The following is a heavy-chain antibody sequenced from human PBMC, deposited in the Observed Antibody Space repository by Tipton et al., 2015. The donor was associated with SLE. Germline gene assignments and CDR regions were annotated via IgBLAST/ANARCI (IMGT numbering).Heavy chain of an antibody. J-gene: IGHJ4*02. CDR1: GYSISSGYY. Sequence: GLVKPSETLSLTCAVSGYSISSGYYWGWIRQPPGKGLEWIGSIYHSGSTYYNPSLKSRVTISVDTSKNQFSLKLSSVTAADTAVYYCARAGYCSSGSCQGEFDYWGQGTLVSVSS. CDR3: ARAGYCSSGSCQGEFDY. CDR2: IYHSGST. V-gene: IGHV4-38-2*01. D-gene: IGHD2-15*01.